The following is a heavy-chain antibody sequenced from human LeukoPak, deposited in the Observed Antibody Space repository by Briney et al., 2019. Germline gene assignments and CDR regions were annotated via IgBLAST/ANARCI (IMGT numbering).Heavy chain of an antibody. Sequence: GGSLRLSCAASGFTFSDYYMNWVRQAPGKGLEWVSSISSSGTYIYYADSVKGRFTISRDNAKNSLYLQVNSLRAEDTAVYSCARNYGGRQNWYFDLWGRGTLVTVSA. V-gene: IGHV3-21*01. CDR3: ARNYGGRQNWYFDL. CDR1: GFTFSDYY. CDR2: ISSSGTYI. J-gene: IGHJ2*01. D-gene: IGHD2-15*01.